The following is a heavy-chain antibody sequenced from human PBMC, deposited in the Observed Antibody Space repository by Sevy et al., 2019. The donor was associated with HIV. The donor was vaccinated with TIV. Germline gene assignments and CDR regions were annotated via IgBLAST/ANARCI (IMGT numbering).Heavy chain of an antibody. Sequence: GGSLRLSCAASGFTFSSYGMHWVRQAPGKGLGWVAVIWYDGSNKYYADSVKGRFTISRDNSKNTLYLQMNSLRAEDTAVYYCARDAYDSSGYSPFDYWGQGTLVTVSS. J-gene: IGHJ4*02. V-gene: IGHV3-33*01. CDR1: GFTFSSYG. CDR2: IWYDGSNK. D-gene: IGHD3-22*01. CDR3: ARDAYDSSGYSPFDY.